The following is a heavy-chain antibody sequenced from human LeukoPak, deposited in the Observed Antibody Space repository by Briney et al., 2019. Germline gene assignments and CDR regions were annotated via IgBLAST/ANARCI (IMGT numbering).Heavy chain of an antibody. CDR2: IRYDGSNK. J-gene: IGHJ4*02. Sequence: PGGSLRLSCAASGFTFSSYGMHWVRQAPGKGLEWVAFIRYDGSNKYYADSVKGRFTISRDNSKNTLYLQMNSLRAEDTAVYYCAKDRVNWNDGWTIDYFDYWGQGTLVTVSS. CDR3: AKDRVNWNDGWTIDYFDY. V-gene: IGHV3-30*02. CDR1: GFTFSSYG. D-gene: IGHD1-1*01.